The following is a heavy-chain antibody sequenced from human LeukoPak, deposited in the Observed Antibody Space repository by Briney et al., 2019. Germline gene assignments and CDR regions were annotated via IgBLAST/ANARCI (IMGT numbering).Heavy chain of an antibody. CDR2: SKSEGTTT. D-gene: IGHD3-10*01. V-gene: IGHV3-48*04. CDR1: GFSLGDHG. Sequence: GGSLRLSCVASGFSLGDHGMSWVRQAPGKGLEWTSYSKSEGTTTSYADSVKGRFTTSRDNAKNTVYLQMSSLRVEDTAVYYCASGSYHDYWGQGTLVTVSS. CDR3: ASGSYHDY. J-gene: IGHJ4*02.